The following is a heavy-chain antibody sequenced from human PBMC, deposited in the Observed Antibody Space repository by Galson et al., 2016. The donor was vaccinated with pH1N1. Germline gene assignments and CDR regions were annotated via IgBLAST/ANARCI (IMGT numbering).Heavy chain of an antibody. Sequence: SLRLSCAASGFTFDDYAMYWVRQAPGKGLEWVSGISWNSGSIGYADTVKGRFTISRDNAKNSLYLQMNSLRAEDTALYYCAKSSGWFWGYVDYCGQGTLVTVSS. V-gene: IGHV3-9*01. CDR3: AKSSGWFWGYVDY. J-gene: IGHJ4*02. CDR1: GFTFDDYA. D-gene: IGHD6-19*01. CDR2: ISWNSGSI.